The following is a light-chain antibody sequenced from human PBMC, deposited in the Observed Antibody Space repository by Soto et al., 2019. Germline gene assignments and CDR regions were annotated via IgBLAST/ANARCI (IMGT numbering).Light chain of an antibody. V-gene: IGLV1-40*01. J-gene: IGLJ2*01. CDR3: QSYDRSLSGVV. Sequence: QSVLTQPPSVSGAPGQRGTISCTGSSSNIGAGYDVHWYQQLPGTAPKLLIYGNSNRPSGVPDRFSGSKSGTSASLAITGLQAEDEADYCCQSYDRSLSGVVFGGGTQLTVL. CDR1: SSNIGAGYD. CDR2: GNS.